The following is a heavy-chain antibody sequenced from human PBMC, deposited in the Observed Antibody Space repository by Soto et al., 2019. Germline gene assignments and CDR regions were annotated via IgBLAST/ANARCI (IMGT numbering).Heavy chain of an antibody. J-gene: IGHJ4*02. D-gene: IGHD3-16*01. Sequence: GGSLRLSCAASVFTFSYYAMSWVRQAPGKGLEWVSAISGSGGSTYYADSVKGRFTISRDNSRDTLYLQMNSLRAEDTAVYYCAKDHWGSYSGQGTLVTVSS. V-gene: IGHV3-23*01. CDR2: ISGSGGST. CDR3: AKDHWGSY. CDR1: VFTFSYYA.